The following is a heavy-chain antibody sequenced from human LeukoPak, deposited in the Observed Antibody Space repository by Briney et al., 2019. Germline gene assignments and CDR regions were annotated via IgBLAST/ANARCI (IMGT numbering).Heavy chain of an antibody. V-gene: IGHV1-46*01. CDR3: ARGVPAAIPHGWFDP. J-gene: IGHJ5*02. D-gene: IGHD2-2*02. Sequence: ASVKVSCKASGYTFTSYYMHWVRQAPGQGLEWMGIINPSGGSTSYAQKFQGRVTMTRDTSTSTVHMELSSLRSEDTAVYYCARGVPAAIPHGWFDPWGQGTLVTVSS. CDR1: GYTFTSYY. CDR2: INPSGGST.